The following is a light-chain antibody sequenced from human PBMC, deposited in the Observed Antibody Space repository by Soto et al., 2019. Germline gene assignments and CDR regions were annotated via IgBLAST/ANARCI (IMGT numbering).Light chain of an antibody. CDR1: SSDVGGYNY. CDR3: SSYSSGSTLVI. V-gene: IGLV2-14*03. CDR2: EVT. J-gene: IGLJ2*01. Sequence: QSALTQPASVSGSHGQSITISCTGTSSDVGGYNYVSWYQQHSGKAPKLKIYEVTNRPSGVSDRFSGSKSGNKASLTISGLQAEDEANYYCSSYSSGSTLVIFGGGTKLTVL.